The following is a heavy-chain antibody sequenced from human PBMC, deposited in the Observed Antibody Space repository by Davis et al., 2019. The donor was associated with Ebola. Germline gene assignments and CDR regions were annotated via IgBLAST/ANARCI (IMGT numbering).Heavy chain of an antibody. V-gene: IGHV1-18*01. CDR1: GYTFTSYG. D-gene: IGHD3-10*01. Sequence: ASVKVSCKASGYTFTSYGISWGRQAPGQGLEWMGWISAYNGNTNYAQKLQGRGTMTTDTSTSTAYMELRSLGSDDTAVYYCARVARRWFGELLYYYYGMDVWGKGTTVTVSS. CDR3: ARVARRWFGELLYYYYGMDV. CDR2: ISAYNGNT. J-gene: IGHJ6*04.